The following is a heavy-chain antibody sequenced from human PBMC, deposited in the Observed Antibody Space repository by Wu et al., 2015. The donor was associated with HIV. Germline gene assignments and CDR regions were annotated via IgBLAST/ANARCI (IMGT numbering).Heavy chain of an antibody. Sequence: QVQLVQSGAEVKKPGSSVKVSCKASGGTFSSYAISWVRQAPGQGLEWMGGIIPIFGTANYAQKFQGRVTITTDESTSTAYMELSSLRSEDTAVYYCARGANYDIELGGMGRRGAKGTTGHRSPQ. CDR2: IIPIFGTA. CDR1: GGTFSSYA. J-gene: IGHJ6*04. V-gene: IGHV1-69*05. D-gene: IGHD3-9*01. CDR3: ARGANYDIELGGMGRR.